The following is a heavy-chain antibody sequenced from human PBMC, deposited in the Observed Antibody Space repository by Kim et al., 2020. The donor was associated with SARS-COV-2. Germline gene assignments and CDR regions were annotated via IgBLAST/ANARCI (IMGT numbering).Heavy chain of an antibody. CDR1: GFTFSSYW. CDR3: ARDSPEVLLWFGEPTEVDYYGMDV. Sequence: GGSLRLSCAASGFTFSSYWMSWVRQAPGKGLEWVANIKQDGSEKYYVDSVKGRFTISRDNAKNSLYLQMNSLRAEDTAVYYCARDSPEVLLWFGEPTEVDYYGMDVWGQGTTVTVSS. J-gene: IGHJ6*02. V-gene: IGHV3-7*01. D-gene: IGHD3-10*01. CDR2: IKQDGSEK.